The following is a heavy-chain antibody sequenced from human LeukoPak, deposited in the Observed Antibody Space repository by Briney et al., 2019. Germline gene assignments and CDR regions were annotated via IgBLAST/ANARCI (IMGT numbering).Heavy chain of an antibody. J-gene: IGHJ6*03. V-gene: IGHV4-39*01. CDR2: IYFSGTT. CDR3: ATYSYNYYYMDV. D-gene: IGHD1-26*01. CDR1: GRSISSSNYY. Sequence: SHTLSLPCTFSGRSISSSNYYWAWIRQPPGKGLEWVGSIYFSGTTYSNPTLKSRVTISLDTSKNQFSLKLSSVTAADTAVYYCATYSYNYYYMDVWGKGAPVTVSS.